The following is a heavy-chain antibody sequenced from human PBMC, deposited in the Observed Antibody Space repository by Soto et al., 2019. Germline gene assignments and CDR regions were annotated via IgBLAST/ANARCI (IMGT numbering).Heavy chain of an antibody. CDR3: AKVADSSGSSWGLYFDY. D-gene: IGHD3-22*01. V-gene: IGHV1-46*03. CDR1: GYTFTSYY. J-gene: IGHJ4*02. Sequence: QVQLVQSGAEAKKPGASVKVSCKASGYTFTSYYMHWVRQAPGQGLERMGIINPRAGTTSYAQKSQGRVTMTRDTSTSTVYMELSSLRSEDTAVYYCAKVADSSGSSWGLYFDYWGQRTLITVSS. CDR2: INPRAGTT.